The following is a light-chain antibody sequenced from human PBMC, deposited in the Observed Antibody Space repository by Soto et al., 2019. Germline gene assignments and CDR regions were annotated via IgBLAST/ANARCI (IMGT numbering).Light chain of an antibody. CDR3: QQRSNWPQWT. V-gene: IGKV3-11*01. Sequence: GERDTLSCMPSQSVGTSLAWYQQKPGQAPSVLVYASNRATDIPARFTGSGSGTDFTLTISGLEPEDFAVYHCQQRSNWPQWTFGQGTKVDIK. CDR2: AS. CDR1: QSVGTS. J-gene: IGKJ1*01.